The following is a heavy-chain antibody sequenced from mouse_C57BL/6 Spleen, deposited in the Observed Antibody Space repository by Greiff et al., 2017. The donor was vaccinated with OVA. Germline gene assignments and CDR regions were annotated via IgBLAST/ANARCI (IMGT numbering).Heavy chain of an antibody. CDR1: GYTFTSYW. Sequence: QVQLKQPGAELVKPGASVKLSCKASGYTFTSYWMQWVKQRPGQGLEWIGEIDPSDSYTNYNQKFKGKATLTVDTSSSTAYMQLSSLTSEDSAVYYCARGRPGTGDYWGQGTTLTVSS. D-gene: IGHD4-1*01. V-gene: IGHV1-50*01. CDR2: IDPSDSYT. J-gene: IGHJ2*01. CDR3: ARGRPGTGDY.